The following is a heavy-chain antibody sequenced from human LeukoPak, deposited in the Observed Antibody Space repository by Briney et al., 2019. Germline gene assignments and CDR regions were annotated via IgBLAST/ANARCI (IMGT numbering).Heavy chain of an antibody. Sequence: SETLSLTCTVSGGSISSSSHYWGWIRQPPGKGLEWIGSIYYSGGTYYNPSLKSRVTISVDTSKNQFSLKLSSVTAADTAVYYCAKDHKHAFDIWGQGTMVTVSS. CDR3: AKDHKHAFDI. J-gene: IGHJ3*02. CDR2: IYYSGGT. D-gene: IGHD2-15*01. CDR1: GGSISSSSHY. V-gene: IGHV4-39*07.